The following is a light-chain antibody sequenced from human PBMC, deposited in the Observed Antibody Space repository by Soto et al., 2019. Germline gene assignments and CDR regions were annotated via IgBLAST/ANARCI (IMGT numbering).Light chain of an antibody. V-gene: IGKV1-39*01. Sequence: DIQMTQSPCSLSASVGDRVTITCRARQTISSYLNWYQHNPGKAPKLLIYGASSLQSGVPSRFTGSGSGTYFALTVSCLPPEDFGSYYCQQSYSTPDTFGQATKAEIK. CDR2: GAS. J-gene: IGKJ2*01. CDR3: QQSYSTPDT. CDR1: QTISSY.